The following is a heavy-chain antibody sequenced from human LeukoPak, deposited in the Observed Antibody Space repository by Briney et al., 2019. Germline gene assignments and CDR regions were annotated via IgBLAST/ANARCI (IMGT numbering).Heavy chain of an antibody. CDR3: ATIFGVVTTFDY. J-gene: IGHJ4*02. Sequence: GGSLRLSCAASGFTISSYAMHWVRQAPGKGLEWVAVISYDGSNKYYADSVKGRFTISRDNSKNTLYLQMNSLRAEDTAVYYCATIFGVVTTFDYWGQGTLVTVSS. V-gene: IGHV3-30-3*01. CDR2: ISYDGSNK. CDR1: GFTISSYA. D-gene: IGHD3-3*01.